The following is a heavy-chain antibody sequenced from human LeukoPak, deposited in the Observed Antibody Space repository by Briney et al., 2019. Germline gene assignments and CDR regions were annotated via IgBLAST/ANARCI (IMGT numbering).Heavy chain of an antibody. CDR1: GYNFTGYY. Sequence: AASVKVSCKASGYNFTGYYIHWVRQAPGQGLEWMGWINPNSGGTNYAQKFQGRVTMTRDTSISTAYMELSRLRSDDTAVYYCARDPSGSYSPYYFDYWGQGTLVTVSS. CDR2: INPNSGGT. CDR3: ARDPSGSYSPYYFDY. J-gene: IGHJ4*02. D-gene: IGHD1-26*01. V-gene: IGHV1-2*02.